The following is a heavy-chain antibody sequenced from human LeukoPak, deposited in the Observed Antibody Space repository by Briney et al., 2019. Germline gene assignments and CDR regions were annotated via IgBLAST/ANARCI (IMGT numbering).Heavy chain of an antibody. V-gene: IGHV3-74*01. J-gene: IGHJ5*02. Sequence: GGSLRLSCAASGFSSSDYWMHRVRHAPGKGLMWVSRMNSDGTTTNYADSVKGRFTISRDNAKNTLYLQMNSLRAEDTAVYYCAGGRGPYGWFDPWGQGTLVTVSS. D-gene: IGHD3-10*01. CDR2: MNSDGTTT. CDR1: GFSSSDYW. CDR3: AGGRGPYGWFDP.